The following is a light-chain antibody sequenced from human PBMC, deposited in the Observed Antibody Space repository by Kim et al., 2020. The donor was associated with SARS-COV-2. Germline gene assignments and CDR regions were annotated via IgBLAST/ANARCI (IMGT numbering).Light chain of an antibody. CDR1: SSDVGKYNL. CDR3: CSYAGSSTVV. Sequence: GQSITIPCTGTSSDVGKYNLVSWYQQHPGKAPKLMISEVNKRPSGVSNRFSGSKSGTTASLTISGLQADDEADYYCCSYAGSSTVVFGGGTQLTVL. J-gene: IGLJ2*01. CDR2: EVN. V-gene: IGLV2-23*02.